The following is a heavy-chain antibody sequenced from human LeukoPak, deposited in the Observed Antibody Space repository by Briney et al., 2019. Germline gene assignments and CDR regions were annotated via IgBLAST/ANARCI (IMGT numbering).Heavy chain of an antibody. Sequence: SVKVSCKAALGIFSSYAISWVRQAAGQGLEGMGRIIPILGIANYAQKFQGRVTITADKSTSTAYMELSSLRSEDTAVYYCARDPDNWNDAGYWGQGTLVTVSS. CDR1: LGIFSSYA. CDR2: IIPILGIA. V-gene: IGHV1-69*04. CDR3: ARDPDNWNDAGY. D-gene: IGHD1-1*01. J-gene: IGHJ4*02.